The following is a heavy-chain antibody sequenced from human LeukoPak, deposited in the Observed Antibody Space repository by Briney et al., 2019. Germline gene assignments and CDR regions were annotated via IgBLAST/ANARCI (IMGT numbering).Heavy chain of an antibody. V-gene: IGHV3-23*01. CDR2: ISGSGGIT. CDR1: GFTFINYG. Sequence: GGSLRLSCAASGFTFINYGMSWVRQAPGKGLEWVSGISGSGGITYYANSVKGRFTISRDDSKNTLYLQMSSLRAEDTALYYCARDFKDLPSDSADFGLGPWGQGTLVTVSS. CDR3: ARDFKDLPSDSADFGLGP. D-gene: IGHD3-10*01. J-gene: IGHJ5*02.